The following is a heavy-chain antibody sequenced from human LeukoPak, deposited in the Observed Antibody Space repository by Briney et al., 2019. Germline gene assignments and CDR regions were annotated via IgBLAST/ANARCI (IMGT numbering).Heavy chain of an antibody. CDR2: ISSSSSTI. D-gene: IGHD2-8*01. CDR1: GFTFSSYS. V-gene: IGHV3-48*04. J-gene: IGHJ6*03. Sequence: PGGSLRVSCAASGFTFSSYSMNWVRQAPGKGLEWVSYISSSSSTIYYADSVKGRFTISRDNAKNSLYLQMNSLRAEDTAVYYCARVSVLMVYAGDWYYMDVWGKGTTVTVSS. CDR3: ARVSVLMVYAGDWYYMDV.